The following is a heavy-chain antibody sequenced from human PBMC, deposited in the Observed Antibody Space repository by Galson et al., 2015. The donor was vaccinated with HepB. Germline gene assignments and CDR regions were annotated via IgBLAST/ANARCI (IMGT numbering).Heavy chain of an antibody. J-gene: IGHJ5*02. D-gene: IGHD2-2*02. CDR3: ARDPDLSFFCTSASCYKAWFDP. Sequence: SLRLSCAASGFTFSTYWMTWVRQAPGKGLEWVANIKQDGSEKHYVDSVKGRFTISRDNAKNSLCLQMNSLRAEDTAVYYCARDPDLSFFCTSASCYKAWFDPWGQGTPVTVSS. CDR1: GFTFSTYW. CDR2: IKQDGSEK. V-gene: IGHV3-7*01.